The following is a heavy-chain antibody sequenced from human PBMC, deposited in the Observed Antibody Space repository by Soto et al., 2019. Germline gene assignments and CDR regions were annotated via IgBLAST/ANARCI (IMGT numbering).Heavy chain of an antibody. V-gene: IGHV1-24*01. CDR2: FDPEDGET. CDR3: ATDSRRITMIVVVPDAFDI. J-gene: IGHJ3*02. CDR1: GYTLTELS. D-gene: IGHD3-22*01. Sequence: ASVKVSFKVSGYTLTELSMHWVRQAPGKGLEWMGGFDPEDGETIYAQKFQGRVTMAEDTSTDTAYMELSSLRSEDTAVYYCATDSRRITMIVVVPDAFDIWGQGTMVTVSS.